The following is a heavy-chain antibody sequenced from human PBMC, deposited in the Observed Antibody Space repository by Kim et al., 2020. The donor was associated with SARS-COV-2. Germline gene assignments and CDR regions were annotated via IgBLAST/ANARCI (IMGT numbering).Heavy chain of an antibody. D-gene: IGHD1-20*01. V-gene: IGHV1-69*01. CDR3: AWQEESYNDY. J-gene: IGHJ4*02. Sequence: TANYAQKFQGRVTITADESTSTAYMELSSLRSEDTAVYYCAWQEESYNDYWGQGTLVTVSS. CDR2: TA.